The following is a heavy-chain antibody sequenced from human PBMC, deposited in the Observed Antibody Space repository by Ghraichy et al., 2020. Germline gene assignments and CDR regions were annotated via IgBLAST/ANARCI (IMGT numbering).Heavy chain of an antibody. J-gene: IGHJ5*02. CDR2: INPNTGGT. Sequence: ASVKVSCKASGHTFIGYYMHWVRQAPGQGLEWMGWINPNTGGTNYAPKFQDRVTMTSDTSITTAYMELSRLRSDDTAIYYCARDSLIAAAGTWWFDPWGQGTRVTVSS. D-gene: IGHD6-13*01. V-gene: IGHV1-2*02. CDR3: ARDSLIAAAGTWWFDP. CDR1: GHTFIGYY.